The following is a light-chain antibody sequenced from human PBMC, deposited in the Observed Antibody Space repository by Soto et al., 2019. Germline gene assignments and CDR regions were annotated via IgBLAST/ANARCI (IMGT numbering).Light chain of an antibody. J-gene: IGLJ2*01. Sequence: QSALTQPPSASGSPGQSVTISCTGSSSDIGGYNYVSWYQQHPGTAPHLIIYEVSKRPSGVSDRFSGSKSGSTASLTVSGLQADDEAHYFCSSYAGSDKVVIFGGGTKVTVL. CDR1: SSDIGGYNY. CDR3: SSYAGSDKVVI. CDR2: EVS. V-gene: IGLV2-8*01.